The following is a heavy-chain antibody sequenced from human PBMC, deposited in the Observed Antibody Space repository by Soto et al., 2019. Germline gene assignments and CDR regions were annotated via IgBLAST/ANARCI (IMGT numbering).Heavy chain of an antibody. CDR2: ISYDGSNK. V-gene: IGHV3-30*18. Sequence: QVQLVESGGGVVQPGRSLRLSCAASGFTFSSYGMHWVRQAPGKGLEWVAVISYDGSNKYYADSVKGRFTISRDNSKNTLYLLMNSLRAEDTAVYYCAKDKFPLRAPKYYFDYWGQGTLVTVSS. J-gene: IGHJ4*02. D-gene: IGHD2-21*01. CDR1: GFTFSSYG. CDR3: AKDKFPLRAPKYYFDY.